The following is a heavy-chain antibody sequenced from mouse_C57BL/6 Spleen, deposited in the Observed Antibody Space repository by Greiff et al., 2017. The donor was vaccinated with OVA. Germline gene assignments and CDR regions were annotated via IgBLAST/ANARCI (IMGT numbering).Heavy chain of an antibody. V-gene: IGHV1-9*01. CDR2: ILPGSGST. Sequence: VKLQESGAELMKPGASVKLSCKASGYTFTGYWIEWVKQRPGHGLEWIGEILPGSGSTNYNEKFKSKATFTADTSSNTAYTQLSSLTTEDSAIYDGARGGPAVETWFAYWGQGTLVTVSA. CDR3: ARGGPAVETWFAY. CDR1: GYTFTGYW. D-gene: IGHD1-1*01. J-gene: IGHJ3*01.